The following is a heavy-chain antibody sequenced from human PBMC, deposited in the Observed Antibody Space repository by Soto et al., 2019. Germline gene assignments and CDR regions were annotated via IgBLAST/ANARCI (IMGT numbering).Heavy chain of an antibody. D-gene: IGHD3-10*01. Sequence: QVQLVQSGTEVKKPGSSVKVSCKAAGDTFSFYTINWVRQAPGLGLEWVGRINPIVSMSNYAQKFQGRVSTTADKSASTAYMELRSLRSDDTAMSFCAASYGSGYRAFDYWGQGALVIVSS. J-gene: IGHJ4*02. CDR1: GDTFSFYT. V-gene: IGHV1-69*02. CDR3: AASYGSGYRAFDY. CDR2: INPIVSMS.